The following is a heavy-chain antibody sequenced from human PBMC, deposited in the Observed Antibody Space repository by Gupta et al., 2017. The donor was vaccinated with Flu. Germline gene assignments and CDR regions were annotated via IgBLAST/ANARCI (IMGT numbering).Heavy chain of an antibody. CDR2: ISYDGSNK. J-gene: IGHJ4*02. CDR1: GFTFSSYG. V-gene: IGHV3-30*18. CDR3: AKDVDTAMVPRFDY. Sequence: QVQLVESGGGVVQPGRSLRLSCAASGFTFSSYGMHWVRQAPGKGLEWVAVISYDGSNKYYADSVKGRFTISRDNSKNTLYLRMNSLRAEDTAVYYCAKDVDTAMVPRFDYWGQGTLVTVSS. D-gene: IGHD5-18*01.